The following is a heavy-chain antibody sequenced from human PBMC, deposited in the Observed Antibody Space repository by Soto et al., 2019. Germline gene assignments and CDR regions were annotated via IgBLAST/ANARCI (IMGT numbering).Heavy chain of an antibody. Sequence: EVQLVESGGGLVQPGGSLRLSCAASGFTFSRYWLHWVRQPPGKGLVWVSHIKSDATITTYADSVKGRFIISRDNAKSTVYLEMNSLRDEDTAVYHCVPSGYKYGNDAFDIWGQGTVVTVSS. CDR2: IKSDATIT. J-gene: IGHJ3*02. V-gene: IGHV3-74*03. D-gene: IGHD5-18*01. CDR1: GFTFSRYW. CDR3: VPSGYKYGNDAFDI.